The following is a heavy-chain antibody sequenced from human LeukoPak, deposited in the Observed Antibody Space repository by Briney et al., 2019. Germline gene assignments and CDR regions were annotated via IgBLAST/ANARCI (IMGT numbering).Heavy chain of an antibody. CDR2: IYSGGST. CDR1: GFTVSSNY. V-gene: IGHV3-66*01. J-gene: IGHJ3*02. Sequence: GGSLRLSCAASGFTVSSNYMSWVRQAPGKGLEWVSVIYSGGSTYYADSVKGRFTISRDNSKNTLYLQVNSLRAEDTAVYYCAKHYYTSGYSGALDIWGQGTTVTVSA. D-gene: IGHD3-22*01. CDR3: AKHYYTSGYSGALDI.